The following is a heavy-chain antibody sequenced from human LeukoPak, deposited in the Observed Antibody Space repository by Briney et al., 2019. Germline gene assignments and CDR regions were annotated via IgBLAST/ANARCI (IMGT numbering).Heavy chain of an antibody. V-gene: IGHV3-7*01. D-gene: IGHD3-3*01. CDR3: ARGFGYDFWSGPDDY. CDR2: IKQDGGEK. Sequence: GRSLRLSCAASGCTFSSYWMSWVPQAPGKGLEWVANIKQDGGEKYYVDSVKGRFTISRDNAKNSLYLQMNSLRAGDTAVYYCARGFGYDFWSGPDDYWGQGTLVTVSS. J-gene: IGHJ4*02. CDR1: GCTFSSYW.